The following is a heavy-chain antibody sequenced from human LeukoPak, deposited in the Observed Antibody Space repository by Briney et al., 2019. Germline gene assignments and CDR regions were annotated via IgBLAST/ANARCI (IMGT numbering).Heavy chain of an antibody. Sequence: SQSLSLTCTVSGGSISSSSFYSGWTRQPPGKGLEWIESIYYSGSTYYKPSLKSRVTISVDTSKNQFSLKLTSVTAADTAVYYCASEHYDFWSGYLTPPSNYWGQGTLVTVSS. CDR2: IYYSGST. D-gene: IGHD3-3*01. CDR1: GGSISSSSFY. J-gene: IGHJ4*02. V-gene: IGHV4-39*02. CDR3: ASEHYDFWSGYLTPPSNY.